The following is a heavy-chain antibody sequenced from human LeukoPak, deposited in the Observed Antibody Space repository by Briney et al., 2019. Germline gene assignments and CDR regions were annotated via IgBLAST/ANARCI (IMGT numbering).Heavy chain of an antibody. CDR1: GGSISSYY. J-gene: IGHJ3*02. Sequence: PSETLSLTCTVSGGSISSYYWSWIRQPAGKGLEWIGRIYTSGSTNYNPSLKSRVTMSVDTSKNQFSLKLRSVTAADTAVYYCARDLVTVTKGFDIWGQVTMVSVSS. D-gene: IGHD4-17*01. CDR3: ARDLVTVTKGFDI. V-gene: IGHV4-4*07. CDR2: IYTSGST.